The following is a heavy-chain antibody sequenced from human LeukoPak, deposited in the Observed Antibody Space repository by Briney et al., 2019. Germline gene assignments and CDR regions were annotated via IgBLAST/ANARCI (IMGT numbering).Heavy chain of an antibody. CDR1: GFTFDDYA. V-gene: IGHV3-9*01. CDR2: ISWNSGSM. CDR3: AKDSGSGTYYSYGYFDL. J-gene: IGHJ2*01. D-gene: IGHD3-10*01. Sequence: PGRSLRLSCAASGFTFDDYAMHWVRQAPGKGLEWVSSISWNSGSMGYADSVTGRFTIPRDNAKNSLYLQMNSLRPEDTALYYCAKDSGSGTYYSYGYFDLWGRGTLVTVSS.